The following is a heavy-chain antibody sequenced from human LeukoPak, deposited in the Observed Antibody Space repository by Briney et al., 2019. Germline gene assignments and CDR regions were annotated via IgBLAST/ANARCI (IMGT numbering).Heavy chain of an antibody. CDR1: GGTFSSYA. CDR3: ARDDSSGWLAFDS. V-gene: IGHV1-69*04. Sequence: GASVKVSCKASGGTFSSYAISWVRQAPGQGLEWMGRIIPILGIANYAQKFQGRVTITADKSTSTAYMELSSLRSEDTAVYYCARDDSSGWLAFDSWGQGTLVTVSS. J-gene: IGHJ4*02. D-gene: IGHD6-19*01. CDR2: IIPILGIA.